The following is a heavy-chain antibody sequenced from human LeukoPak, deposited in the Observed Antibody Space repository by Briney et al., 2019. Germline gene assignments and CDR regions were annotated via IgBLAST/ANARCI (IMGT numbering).Heavy chain of an antibody. D-gene: IGHD5-24*01. Sequence: SETLSLTCTVSGGSISSYYWSWIRQPPGKGLEWIGSIYYSGSTYYNPSLKSRVTISVDTSKNQFSLKLSSVTAADTAVYYCARDRVEMAVLYYYYYMDVWGKGTTVTVSS. J-gene: IGHJ6*03. CDR1: GGSISSYY. V-gene: IGHV4-59*12. CDR3: ARDRVEMAVLYYYYYMDV. CDR2: IYYSGST.